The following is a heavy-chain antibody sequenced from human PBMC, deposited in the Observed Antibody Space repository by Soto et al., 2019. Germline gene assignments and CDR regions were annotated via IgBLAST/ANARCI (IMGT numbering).Heavy chain of an antibody. D-gene: IGHD4-4*01. CDR3: ARGPTISYYYGGMDV. CDR1: GGSISSYY. Sequence: ASETLSLTCTVSGGSISSYYWNWIRQPPGKGLEWIGYIYYSGSTNYNPSLKSRVTISVDTSKKQFSLKVNSVTAADTAVYYCARGPTISYYYGGMDVWGQGTTVTVSS. CDR2: IYYSGST. J-gene: IGHJ6*02. V-gene: IGHV4-59*01.